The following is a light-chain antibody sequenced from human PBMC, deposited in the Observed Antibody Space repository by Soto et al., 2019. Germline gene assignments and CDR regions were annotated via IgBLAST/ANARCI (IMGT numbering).Light chain of an antibody. V-gene: IGKV3-20*01. CDR1: QSVSRTY. J-gene: IGKJ1*01. CDR3: QQQGNSPGT. Sequence: EIVLTQSPGTLSLSPGERATLSCRASQSVSRTYLAWYQQKPGQAPRLLIYGASSRATGIPDRFSGSGSGTDFTLIISRLEPEDFAVYYCQQQGNSPGTFGQGTKVEIK. CDR2: GAS.